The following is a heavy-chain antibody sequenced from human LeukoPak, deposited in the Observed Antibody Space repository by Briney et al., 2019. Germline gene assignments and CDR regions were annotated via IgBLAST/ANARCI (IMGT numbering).Heavy chain of an antibody. CDR1: GYTFTSYG. CDR3: ARDQDGSGHSIYYYGMDV. CDR2: ISAYNGNT. D-gene: IGHD3-10*01. Sequence: ASVKVSCKASGYTFTSYGISWVRQAPGQGLEWMGWISAYNGNTNYAQKLQDRVTMTTDTSTSTAYMELRSLRSDDTAVYYCARDQDGSGHSIYYYGMDVWGQGTTVTVSS. J-gene: IGHJ6*02. V-gene: IGHV1-18*01.